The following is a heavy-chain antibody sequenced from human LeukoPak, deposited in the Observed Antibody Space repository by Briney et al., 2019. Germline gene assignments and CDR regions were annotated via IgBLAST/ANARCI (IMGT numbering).Heavy chain of an antibody. CDR2: IYYSGST. Sequence: PSETLSLTCTVSGGSISSYYWSWIRQPPGKGLEWIGYIYYSGSTNYNPSLKSRVTISVDTSKNQFSLKLSSVTAADTAVYYCARVAGIPLSWFDPWGQGTLVTVSS. V-gene: IGHV4-59*01. J-gene: IGHJ5*02. CDR1: GGSISSYY. D-gene: IGHD2-2*02. CDR3: ARVAGIPLSWFDP.